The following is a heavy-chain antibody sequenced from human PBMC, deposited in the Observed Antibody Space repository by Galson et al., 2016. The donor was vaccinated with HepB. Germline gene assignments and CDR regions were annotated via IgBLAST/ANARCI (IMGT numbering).Heavy chain of an antibody. CDR1: GDPKGIISRNW. J-gene: IGHJ5*01. V-gene: IGHV4-4*02. CDR2: ISQGGTT. CDR3: ARDQGGFTYTYDS. D-gene: IGHD3-16*01. Sequence: SETLSLTCSVSGDPKGIISRNWSSWVRQLPGKGLEWIGEISQGGTTNYNPSPKSRVTMSIDKTQNQFFLTLTSVTAADTAVYFCARDQGGFTYTYDSWGHGVLVTVSP.